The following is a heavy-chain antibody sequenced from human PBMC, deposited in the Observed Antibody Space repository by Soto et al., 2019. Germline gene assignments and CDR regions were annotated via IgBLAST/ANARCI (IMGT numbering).Heavy chain of an antibody. V-gene: IGHV3-48*03. CDR3: ARANGCSSTSCYYYYGMDD. CDR1: GFTFSSYE. CDR2: ISSSSSTI. J-gene: IGHJ6*02. Sequence: GESLKISCAASGFTFSSYEMNWVRQAPGKGLEWVSYISSSSSTIYYADSVKGRFTISRDNAKNSLYLQMNSLRAEDTAVYYCARANGCSSTSCYYYYGMDDWGQGTTVTVSS. D-gene: IGHD2-2*01.